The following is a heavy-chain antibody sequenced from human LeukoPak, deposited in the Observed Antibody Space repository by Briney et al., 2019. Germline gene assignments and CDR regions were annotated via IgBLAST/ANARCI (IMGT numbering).Heavy chain of an antibody. CDR1: GFTFSSYC. CDR3: ARLQLVHYTFDY. Sequence: GGSLRLSCAASGFTFSSYCLSWVRQAPGKGLEWVANIKQDGSEKYYVDSVKGRFTISRDNAKNSLYLQMNSLRAEDTAVYYCARLQLVHYTFDYWGQGTLVTVSS. V-gene: IGHV3-7*01. CDR2: IKQDGSEK. D-gene: IGHD4-11*01. J-gene: IGHJ4*02.